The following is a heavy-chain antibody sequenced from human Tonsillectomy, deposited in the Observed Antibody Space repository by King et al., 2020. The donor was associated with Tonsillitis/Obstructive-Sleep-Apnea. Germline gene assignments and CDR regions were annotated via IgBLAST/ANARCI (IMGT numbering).Heavy chain of an antibody. J-gene: IGHJ4*02. D-gene: IGHD3-10*01. V-gene: IGHV4-61*01. CDR3: AGAVGLITDY. CDR1: GGSVSSGSYY. CDR2: IYYSRST. Sequence: VQLQESGPGLVKPSETLSLTCTVSGGSVSSGSYYWSWIRQPPGKGLEWIGYIYYSRSTNYNPSLKSRVTLSVATSKNQFSLQLSSVTAADTAVYCGAGAVGLITDYWGPGTLVTVSS.